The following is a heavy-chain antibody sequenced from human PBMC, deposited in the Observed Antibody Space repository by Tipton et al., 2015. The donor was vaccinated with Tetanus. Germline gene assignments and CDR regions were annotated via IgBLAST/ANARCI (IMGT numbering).Heavy chain of an antibody. CDR1: GFTFSNAW. CDR3: TTSGPGPFGGDS. V-gene: IGHV3-15*01. Sequence: SLRLSCAASGFTFSNAWMSWVRQAPGKGLEWVGRFKSKTDGGTTDYAASVKDRFTISRDDSRNTLYLQMSSLKTEDTAVYYCTTSGPGPFGGDSGDQGTLVPVPP. D-gene: IGHD3-16*01. J-gene: IGHJ4*02. CDR2: FKSKTDGGTT.